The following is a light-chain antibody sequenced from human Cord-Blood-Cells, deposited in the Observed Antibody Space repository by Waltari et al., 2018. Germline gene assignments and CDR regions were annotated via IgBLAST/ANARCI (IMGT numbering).Light chain of an antibody. Sequence: SALTQPRSVSGSPGQSVTISCTGTSSDVGGYNYVSWYQQHPGKAPKLMIYDVSKRPSGVPDRCSGSKSGNTASLTISGLQAEDEADYYCCSYAGSYTYVFGTGAKVTVL. J-gene: IGLJ1*01. CDR3: CSYAGSYTYV. V-gene: IGLV2-11*01. CDR2: DVS. CDR1: SSDVGGYNY.